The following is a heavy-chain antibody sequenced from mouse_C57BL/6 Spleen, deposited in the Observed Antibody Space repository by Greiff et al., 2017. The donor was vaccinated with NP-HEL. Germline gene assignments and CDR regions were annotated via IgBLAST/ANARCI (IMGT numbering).Heavy chain of an antibody. CDR2: IDPENGDT. J-gene: IGHJ2*01. Sequence: EVQLQQSGAELVRPGASVKLSCTASGFNIKDDYMHWVKQRPEQGLEWIGWIDPENGDTEYASKFQGKATITADTSSNTAYLQLSSLTSEDTAVYYCTTLTTVVARRDYWGQGTTLTVSS. D-gene: IGHD1-1*01. CDR1: GFNIKDDY. CDR3: TTLTTVVARRDY. V-gene: IGHV14-4*01.